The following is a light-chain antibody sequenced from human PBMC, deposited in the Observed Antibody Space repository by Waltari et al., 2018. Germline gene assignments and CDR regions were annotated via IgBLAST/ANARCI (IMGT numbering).Light chain of an antibody. Sequence: QSVLTQPPSATGSPGQSVTISCTGTNSHVGAYNYVSWYQQHPGKVPKRLIYEVTKRPSGVPDRFSGSKSGNTASLTVSGLQADDEADYYCSSYAHNNHFVFGTGTKVTVL. CDR3: SSYAHNNHFV. V-gene: IGLV2-8*01. J-gene: IGLJ1*01. CDR2: EVT. CDR1: NSHVGAYNY.